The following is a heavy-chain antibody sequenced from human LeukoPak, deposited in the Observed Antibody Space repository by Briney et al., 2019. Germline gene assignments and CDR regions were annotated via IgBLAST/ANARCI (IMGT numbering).Heavy chain of an antibody. CDR3: ARQEYCSGGSCYTWFDP. CDR1: GCRFSNYW. CDR2: IYPGDSDI. Sequence: GESLQISCQGSGCRFSNYWIGWVRHMPGKGLEWMGMIYPGDSDIRYSPSFQGQVTISADKSISTAYLQWSSLKASDTAMYYCARQEYCSGGSCYTWFDPWGQGTLVTVSS. J-gene: IGHJ5*02. V-gene: IGHV5-51*01. D-gene: IGHD2-15*01.